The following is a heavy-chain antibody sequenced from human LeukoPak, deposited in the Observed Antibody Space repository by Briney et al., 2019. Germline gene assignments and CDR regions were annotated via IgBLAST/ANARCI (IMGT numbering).Heavy chain of an antibody. V-gene: IGHV4-59*01. CDR2: IYYSGST. Sequence: ASETLSLTCTVSGGSISSYYWNWIRQPPGKGLEWIGYIYYSGSTNYNPSLKSRVTISVDTSKNQFSLKLSSVTAADTAVYYCARAGRVGYSYGAPFDYWGQGTLVTVSS. J-gene: IGHJ4*02. D-gene: IGHD5-18*01. CDR3: ARAGRVGYSYGAPFDY. CDR1: GGSISSYY.